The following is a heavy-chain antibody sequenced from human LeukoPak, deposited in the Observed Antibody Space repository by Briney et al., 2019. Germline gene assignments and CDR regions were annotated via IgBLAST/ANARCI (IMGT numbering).Heavy chain of an antibody. D-gene: IGHD2-2*01. J-gene: IGHJ5*02. V-gene: IGHV3-7*03. CDR2: IKQDGSEK. CDR3: AKDGVVPAAGWFDP. CDR1: GFSFSSYW. Sequence: PGGSLRLSCAASGFSFSSYWMNWVRQAPGKGLEWVANIKQDGSEKYYVDSVKGRFTISRDNSKDTLYLQMNSLRAEDTAVYYCAKDGVVPAAGWFDPWGQGTLVTVSS.